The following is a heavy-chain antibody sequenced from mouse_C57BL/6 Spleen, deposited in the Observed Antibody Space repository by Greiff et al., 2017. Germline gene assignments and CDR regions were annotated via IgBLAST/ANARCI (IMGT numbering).Heavy chain of an antibody. CDR1: GYTFTNYW. D-gene: IGHD1-1*01. Sequence: QVQLQQSGAELVRPGTSVKMSCKASGYTFTNYWIGWAKQRPGHGLEWIGDIYPGGGYTNYNEKFKGKATLTADKSSSTAYMQFSSLTSEDSAIYYCARYYGSEDYAMDYWGQGTSVTVSS. V-gene: IGHV1-63*01. J-gene: IGHJ4*01. CDR2: IYPGGGYT. CDR3: ARYYGSEDYAMDY.